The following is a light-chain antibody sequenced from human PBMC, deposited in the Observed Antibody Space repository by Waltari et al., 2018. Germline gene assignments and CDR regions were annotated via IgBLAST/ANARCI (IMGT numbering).Light chain of an antibody. J-gene: IGLJ2*01. CDR1: SSDVGGYNF. Sequence: QSALTQPASVSGSTGQSITIPCMGTSSDVGGYNFVSWYQQHPGKAPKLMIYDVTKRPSGVSNRFSGSKSGNTASLTISGLQAEDEADYYCCSYVGGGTLVFGGGTNVTVL. CDR3: CSYVGGGTLV. V-gene: IGLV2-23*02. CDR2: DVT.